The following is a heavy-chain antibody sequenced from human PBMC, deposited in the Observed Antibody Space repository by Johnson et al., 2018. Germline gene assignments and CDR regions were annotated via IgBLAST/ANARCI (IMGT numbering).Heavy chain of an antibody. CDR3: AKEGSGGGQGYFDH. D-gene: IGHD2-15*01. Sequence: GRAWMGGIIPIFGTANYAQKFQGRVTTTADESTSTACMELSSLRADDTAVYFCAKEGSGGGQGYFDHWGQGTLVTVSS. CDR2: IIPIFGTA. J-gene: IGHJ4*02. V-gene: IGHV1-69*01.